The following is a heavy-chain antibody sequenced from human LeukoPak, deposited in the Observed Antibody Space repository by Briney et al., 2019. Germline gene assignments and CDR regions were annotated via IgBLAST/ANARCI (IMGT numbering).Heavy chain of an antibody. D-gene: IGHD3-10*01. V-gene: IGHV3-30*04. CDR3: ARESQAYYYGSGSPNY. J-gene: IGHJ4*02. CDR1: GFAFSSYA. Sequence: GGSLRPSCAASGFAFSSYAMHWVRQAPGKGLEWVAVISYDGSNKYYADSVKGRFTISRDNSKNTLYLQMNSLRAEDTAVYYCARESQAYYYGSGSPNYWGQGTLVTVSS. CDR2: ISYDGSNK.